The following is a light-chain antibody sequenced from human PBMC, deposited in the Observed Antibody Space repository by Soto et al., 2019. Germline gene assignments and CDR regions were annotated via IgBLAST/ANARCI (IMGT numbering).Light chain of an antibody. CDR3: QQYGLSRI. CDR1: QSVSSKY. V-gene: IGKV3-20*01. CDR2: GTS. Sequence: EIVLTQSPGTLSLSPGERATLSCRASQSVSSKYLAWYQQKPGQAPRVLIYGTSIRASGVPERFSGGGSGTDFTLTITRLEPEDFAVYYCQQYGLSRIFGGGTKVDIK. J-gene: IGKJ4*01.